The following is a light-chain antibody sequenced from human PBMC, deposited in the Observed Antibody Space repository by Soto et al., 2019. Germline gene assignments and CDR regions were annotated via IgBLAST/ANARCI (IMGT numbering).Light chain of an antibody. Sequence: DIQMTQSPSSLSASVGDRVTITCRASQIISSYLNWYQQKPGKAPNLLIFGASSLQSGVPSRFSGSGSGTDFTLTISSLQPEDFATYYCQQTYITPWTFGQGTKVEIK. V-gene: IGKV1-39*01. CDR2: GAS. CDR1: QIISSY. J-gene: IGKJ1*01. CDR3: QQTYITPWT.